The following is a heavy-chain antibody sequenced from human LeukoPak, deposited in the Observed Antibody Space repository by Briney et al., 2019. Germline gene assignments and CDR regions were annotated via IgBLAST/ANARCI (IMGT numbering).Heavy chain of an antibody. J-gene: IGHJ4*02. Sequence: GRSLRLSCAASGFTFDDYAMHWVRQAPGKGLEWVSGISWNSGSIGYADSVKGRFTISRDNAKNSLYLQMNSLRAEDIALYYCAKGGRAAAAGYDYWGQGTLVTVSS. CDR3: AKGGRAAAAGYDY. D-gene: IGHD6-13*01. CDR2: ISWNSGSI. CDR1: GFTFDDYA. V-gene: IGHV3-9*03.